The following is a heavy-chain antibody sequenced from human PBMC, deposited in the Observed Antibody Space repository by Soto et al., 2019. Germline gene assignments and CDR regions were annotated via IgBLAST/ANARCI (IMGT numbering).Heavy chain of an antibody. CDR3: TGVYCTGGTCYSGYFQH. V-gene: IGHV3-73*02. CDR1: GFTFSGST. J-gene: IGHJ1*01. Sequence: EVQLVQSGGGLVQPGGSLKLSCAASGFTFSGSTVHWVRQASGEGLQWVGRIRSKANDYATTYIASVKGRFTISREDSRNTGYLQMSDLKTEDTAVYYCTGVYCTGGTCYSGYFQHWGQGALFTVFS. CDR2: IRSKANDYAT. D-gene: IGHD2-15*01.